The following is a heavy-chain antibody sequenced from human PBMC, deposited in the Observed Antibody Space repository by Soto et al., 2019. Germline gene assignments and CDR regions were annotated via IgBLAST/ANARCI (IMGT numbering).Heavy chain of an antibody. D-gene: IGHD1-26*01. J-gene: IGHJ4*02. CDR2: TWYDGSNK. Sequence: GGSLRLSCATSGLTFSSNGMLWVRQAAGEGLGWVAATWYDGSNKSYGDSVMGRFTISRDNSKNTLYLQMKSLRAEDTAVYYCASGLEGFYHVDYWGQGTVVTVSS. CDR3: ASGLEGFYHVDY. CDR1: GLTFSSNG. V-gene: IGHV3-33*03.